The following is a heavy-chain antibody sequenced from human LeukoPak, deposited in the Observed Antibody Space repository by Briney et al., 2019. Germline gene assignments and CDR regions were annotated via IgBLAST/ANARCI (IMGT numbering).Heavy chain of an antibody. J-gene: IGHJ4*02. CDR2: IYPADSDT. CDR1: GYSFPTYW. D-gene: IGHD1-1*01. Sequence: NHGESLKISCQGSGYSFPTYWIGWVRQMPGKGLEWMGIIYPADSDTRYRPSFQGQVTISVDKSISTAYLQWSSLKASDTAMYYCARQDGNSKYYFDYWGQGTLVTVSS. V-gene: IGHV5-51*01. CDR3: ARQDGNSKYYFDY.